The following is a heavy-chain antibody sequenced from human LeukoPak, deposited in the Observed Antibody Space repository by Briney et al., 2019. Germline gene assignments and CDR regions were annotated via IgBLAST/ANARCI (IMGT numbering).Heavy chain of an antibody. Sequence: SVKVSCKASGGTFSSYVISWVRQAPGQGLEWMGGIIPIFGTATYAQKFQGRVTITADESTSTAYMELSSLRSEDTAVYYCASLLLVLRFLEWSTPQLMDVWGKGTTVTVSS. CDR2: IIPIFGTA. D-gene: IGHD3-3*01. J-gene: IGHJ6*03. CDR1: GGTFSSYV. V-gene: IGHV1-69*13. CDR3: ASLLLVLRFLEWSTPQLMDV.